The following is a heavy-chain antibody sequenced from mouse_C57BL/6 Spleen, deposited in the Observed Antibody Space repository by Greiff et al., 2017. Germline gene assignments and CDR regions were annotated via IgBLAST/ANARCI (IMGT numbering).Heavy chain of an antibody. CDR2: ISYDGSN. D-gene: IGHD4-1*01. CDR3: ARDLLTGDDY. CDR1: GYSITSGYY. J-gene: IGHJ2*01. V-gene: IGHV3-6*01. Sequence: EVQLVESGPGLVKPSQSLSLTCSVTGYSITSGYYWNWIRQFPGNKLEWMGYISYDGSNNYNPSLKNRISITRDTSKNQFFLKLNSVTTEDTATYYCARDLLTGDDYWGQGTTLTVSS.